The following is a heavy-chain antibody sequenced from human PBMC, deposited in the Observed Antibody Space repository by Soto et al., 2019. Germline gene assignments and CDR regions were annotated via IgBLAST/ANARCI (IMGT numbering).Heavy chain of an antibody. CDR1: GFTLSMSA. CDR3: AKKVNSGPGSQYFNY. CDR2: ISDSGDRT. V-gene: IGHV3-23*01. D-gene: IGHD3-10*01. Sequence: GGSLRLSCASSGFTLSMSAVNWVRQAPGKGLEWVSYISDSGDRTYYADSVKGRFTISRDNSKNMLFLQMNSLRAEDTAIYYCAKKVNSGPGSQYFNYWGQGTLVTVSS. J-gene: IGHJ4*02.